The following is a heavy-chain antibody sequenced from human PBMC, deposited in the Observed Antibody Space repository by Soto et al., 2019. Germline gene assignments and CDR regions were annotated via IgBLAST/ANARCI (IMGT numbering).Heavy chain of an antibody. CDR1: GGSVSTSSYY. CDR2: IFYSGST. Sequence: SETLSLTCTVSGGSVSTSSYYWGWIRQPPGKGLDWIGSIFYSGSTYYSPSLKSRISLSVDTSKNQFSLNLSSVSASDTAVYYCARQEAATGRGFWFDSWGQGTLVTVSS. V-gene: IGHV4-39*01. J-gene: IGHJ5*01. CDR3: ARQEAATGRGFWFDS. D-gene: IGHD1-26*01.